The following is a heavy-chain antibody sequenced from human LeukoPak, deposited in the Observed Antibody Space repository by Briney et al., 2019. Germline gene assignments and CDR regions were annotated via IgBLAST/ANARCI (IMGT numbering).Heavy chain of an antibody. CDR3: AKGPAFGEYYFDS. D-gene: IGHD3-10*01. CDR2: TSGSGNSI. CDR1: GFIFSSYA. V-gene: IGHV3-23*01. J-gene: IGHJ4*02. Sequence: PGGSLRLPCAASGFIFSSYAMTWVRQAPGKGLEWVSATSGSGNSIQYADSVMGRFIISRDNSKNTLYLQMNSLRAEDTAVYYCAKGPAFGEYYFDSWGQGALVIVSS.